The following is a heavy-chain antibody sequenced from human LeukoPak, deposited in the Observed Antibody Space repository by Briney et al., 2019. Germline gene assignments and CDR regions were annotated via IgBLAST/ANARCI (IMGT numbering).Heavy chain of an antibody. D-gene: IGHD1-26*01. CDR2: INPSGGST. V-gene: IGHV1-46*01. CDR3: ARDGSVSGAPVDY. Sequence: ASVKVSCKASGYTFTSYGISWVRQAPGQGLEWMGIINPSGGSTSYAQKFQGRVTMTRDTSTSTVYMELSSLRSEDTAVYYCARDGSVSGAPVDYWGQGTLVTVSS. J-gene: IGHJ4*02. CDR1: GYTFTSYG.